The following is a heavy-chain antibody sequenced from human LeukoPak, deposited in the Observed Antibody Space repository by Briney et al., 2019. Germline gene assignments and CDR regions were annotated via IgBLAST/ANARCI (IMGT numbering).Heavy chain of an antibody. CDR3: AREDFDYYGSGSGI. J-gene: IGHJ4*02. D-gene: IGHD3-10*01. CDR2: IYTSGTT. V-gene: IGHV4-61*09. CDR1: GGSISTGSYY. Sequence: SQTLSLTCTVSGGSISTGSYYWSWIRQPAGKGLEWIGHIYTSGTTNYNPSLKSRVTISVDTSKNQFSLKLSSVTAADTAVYYCAREDFDYYGSGSGIWGQGTLVTVSS.